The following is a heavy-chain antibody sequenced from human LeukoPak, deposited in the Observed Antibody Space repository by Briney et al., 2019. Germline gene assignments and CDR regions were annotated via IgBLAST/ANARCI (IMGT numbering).Heavy chain of an antibody. D-gene: IGHD2-2*01. CDR1: GGSINSIY. CDR3: AIHSSTYLSYFDY. CDR2: IYYSVST. J-gene: IGHJ4*02. V-gene: IGHV4-59*08. Sequence: SETLSLTCTVPGGSINSIYWSWVRQPPGKGLELIVYIYYSVSTTYNPSLRRRVTISLDISKTQFSLNLSSVTAADTAVYYCAIHSSTYLSYFDYWGQGTLVTVSS.